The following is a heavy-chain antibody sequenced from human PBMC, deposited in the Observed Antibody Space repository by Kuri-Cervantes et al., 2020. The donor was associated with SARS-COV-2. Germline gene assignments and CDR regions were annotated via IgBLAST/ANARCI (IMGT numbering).Heavy chain of an antibody. V-gene: IGHV1-2*04. CDR2: INPNSGGT. CDR3: ARSTSFRRLVVISQGGAFDI. D-gene: IGHD3-22*01. Sequence: ASVKVSCKASGYTFTGYCMHWVRQAPGQGLEWMGWINPNSGGTNYAQKFQGWVTMTRDTSISTVYMELSRLRSDDTAVYYCARSTSFRRLVVISQGGAFDIWGQGTMVTVSS. CDR1: GYTFTGYC. J-gene: IGHJ3*02.